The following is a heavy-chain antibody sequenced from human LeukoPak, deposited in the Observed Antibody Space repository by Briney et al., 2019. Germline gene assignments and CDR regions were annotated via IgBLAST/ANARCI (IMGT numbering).Heavy chain of an antibody. CDR3: ARAPLLWFGELTHYYMDV. CDR2: IYYSGST. J-gene: IGHJ6*03. Sequence: PSETLSLTCTVSGGSISSYYWSWIRQPPGKGLEWIGYIYYSGSTNYNPSLKSRVTISVDTSKNQFSLKLSSVAAADTAVYYCARAPLLWFGELTHYYMDVWGKGTTVTISS. V-gene: IGHV4-59*01. D-gene: IGHD3-10*01. CDR1: GGSISSYY.